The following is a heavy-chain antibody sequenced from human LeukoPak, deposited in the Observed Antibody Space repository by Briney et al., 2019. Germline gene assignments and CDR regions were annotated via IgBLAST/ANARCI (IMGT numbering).Heavy chain of an antibody. V-gene: IGHV4-59*08. CDR3: ARYSYGSVVFDY. Sequence: SETLSLTCTVSGGSNSSYYWSWIRQPPGKGLEWTGYIYYSGSTNYNPSLKSRVTISVDTSKNQFSLKLSSVPAADTAVYYCARYSYGSVVFDYRGQGTLVTVSS. CDR1: GGSNSSYY. D-gene: IGHD5-18*01. J-gene: IGHJ4*02. CDR2: IYYSGST.